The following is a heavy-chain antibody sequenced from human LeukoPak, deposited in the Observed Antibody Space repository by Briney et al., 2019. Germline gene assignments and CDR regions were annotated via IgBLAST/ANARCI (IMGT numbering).Heavy chain of an antibody. D-gene: IGHD6-19*01. CDR3: ARVYGSYSSGWTEYYYGMDV. CDR2: INPSGGST. J-gene: IGHJ6*02. Sequence: ASVKVSCKASGYTFTSYYMHWVRQAPGQGLEWMGIINPSGGSTSYAQKFQGRVTMTRDTSTSTVYMELSSLRSEDTAVYYCARVYGSYSSGWTEYYYGMDVWGQGTTVTVSS. V-gene: IGHV1-46*01. CDR1: GYTFTSYY.